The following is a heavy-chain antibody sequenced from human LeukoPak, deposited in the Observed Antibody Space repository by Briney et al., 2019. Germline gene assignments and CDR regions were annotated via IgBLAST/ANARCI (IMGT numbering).Heavy chain of an antibody. Sequence: GGSLRLSCAASGFTFSSYGIHWVRQAPGKGLEWVAVISFDGTIKYYADSVKGRFTSSRDNSKNTLYLQMNSLRAEDTAVYYCAKERYSSGWYESSIDYWGQGTLVTVSS. D-gene: IGHD6-19*01. V-gene: IGHV3-30*18. J-gene: IGHJ4*02. CDR3: AKERYSSGWYESSIDY. CDR2: ISFDGTIK. CDR1: GFTFSSYG.